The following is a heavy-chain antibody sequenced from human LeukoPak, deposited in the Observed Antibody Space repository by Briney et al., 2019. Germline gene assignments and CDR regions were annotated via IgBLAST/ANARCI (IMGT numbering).Heavy chain of an antibody. CDR3: ATHLDYDNSGDPYTIDM. D-gene: IGHD3-22*01. Sequence: SETLSLTCTVSGGSSSSYYWSWNRNSPGKGLEWIAYMHYSGRTNHNPSLQSRVTISLDTSKNHFSLQLRSVTAADTAVYHCATHLDYDNSGDPYTIDMCGQGTMVTVSS. J-gene: IGHJ3*02. V-gene: IGHV4-59*08. CDR2: MHYSGRT. CDR1: GGSSSSYY.